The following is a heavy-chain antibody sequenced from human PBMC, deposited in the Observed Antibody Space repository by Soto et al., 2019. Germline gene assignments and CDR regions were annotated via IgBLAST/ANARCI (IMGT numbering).Heavy chain of an antibody. CDR3: ARASPRGRYFDWLIFPLGH. CDR2: INWNGRTK. V-gene: IGHV3-20*04. J-gene: IGHJ4*02. CDR1: GFSFDDYG. Sequence: PGESLKISCAASGFSFDDYGMSWVRQVPGKRLEWVAGINWNGRTKDYVDSVKGRLTISRDTAKSSVYLQMNSLRAEDTALYFWARASPRGRYFDWLIFPLGHWGQGTLVTVSS. D-gene: IGHD3-9*01.